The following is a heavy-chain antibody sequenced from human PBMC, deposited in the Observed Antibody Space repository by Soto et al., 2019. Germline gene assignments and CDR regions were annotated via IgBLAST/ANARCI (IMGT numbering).Heavy chain of an antibody. CDR3: ARGPTDFYDNSANYFLDY. Sequence: SVKVSCKASGGTFSSYTISWVRQAPGQGLEWMGRIIPILGIANYAQKFQGRVTITADKSTNTAYMELSSLRSEDTAVYYCARGPTDFYDNSANYFLDYWGQGNLVTVSS. J-gene: IGHJ4*02. V-gene: IGHV1-69*02. CDR2: IIPILGIA. D-gene: IGHD3-22*01. CDR1: GGTFSSYT.